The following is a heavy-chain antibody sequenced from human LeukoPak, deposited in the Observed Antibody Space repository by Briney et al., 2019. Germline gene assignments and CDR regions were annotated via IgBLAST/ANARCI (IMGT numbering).Heavy chain of an antibody. Sequence: QPGGSLRLSCAASGFTFSNYWISWVRQAPGKGLEWVANIKQDGSEKHYVDSVKGRFTISRDNSKNTLYLQMNSLRTEDTAVYYCATSRDFYDTSGYYPYYFDCWGQGTLVTVSS. CDR3: ATSRDFYDTSGYYPYYFDC. J-gene: IGHJ4*02. D-gene: IGHD3-22*01. V-gene: IGHV3-7*01. CDR1: GFTFSNYW. CDR2: IKQDGSEK.